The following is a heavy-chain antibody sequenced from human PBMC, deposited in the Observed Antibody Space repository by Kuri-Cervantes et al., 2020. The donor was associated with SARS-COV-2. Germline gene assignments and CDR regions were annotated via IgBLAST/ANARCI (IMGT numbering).Heavy chain of an antibody. CDR2: ISSSSSYI. CDR3: AREGVGVDAFDI. CDR1: GLTFSSYS. Sequence: GESLKISCAASGLTFSSYSMNWVRQAPGKGLEWVSSISSSSSYIYYADSVKGRFTISRDNAKNSLYLQMNSLRAEDTAVYYCAREGVGVDAFDIWGQGTMVTVSS. V-gene: IGHV3-21*01. J-gene: IGHJ3*02. D-gene: IGHD1-26*01.